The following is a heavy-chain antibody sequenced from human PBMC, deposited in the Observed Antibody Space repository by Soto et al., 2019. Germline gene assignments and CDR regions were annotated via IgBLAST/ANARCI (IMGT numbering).Heavy chain of an antibody. J-gene: IGHJ5*02. V-gene: IGHV4-39*02. CDR1: GDSITSPPYY. CDR2: VYYSGAT. CDR3: AQHDDWFDP. D-gene: IGHD3-16*01. Sequence: TLSLTCNVSGDSITSPPYYWGWIRQPPGKGLEWIGTVYYSGATYYNPSLRGRLTVSADTSKNYFSLRLTSVTAADTAVYYCAQHDDWFDPWGQGILVTSPQ.